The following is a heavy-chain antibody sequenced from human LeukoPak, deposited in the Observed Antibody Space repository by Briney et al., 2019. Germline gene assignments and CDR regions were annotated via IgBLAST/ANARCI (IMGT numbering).Heavy chain of an antibody. J-gene: IGHJ4*02. D-gene: IGHD1-20*01. Sequence: VGSLRLSCAASGFTFSSYAMSWVRQAPGKGLEWVSAISGSGGSTYYADSVKGRFTISRDNSKNTLYLQMNSLRAEDTAVYYCAKAHLNWNPQILFDYWGQGTLVTVSS. CDR2: ISGSGGST. CDR1: GFTFSSYA. V-gene: IGHV3-23*01. CDR3: AKAHLNWNPQILFDY.